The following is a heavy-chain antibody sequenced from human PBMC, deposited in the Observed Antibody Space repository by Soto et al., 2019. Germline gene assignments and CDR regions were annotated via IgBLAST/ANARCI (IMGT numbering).Heavy chain of an antibody. CDR2: ISSRVSTI. D-gene: IGHD3-9*01. Sequence: QVQLVESGGGLVKPAGSLRLSCAASGFTISDYYMSWIRQAPGKGLEWVSYISSRVSTIYYADSVKGRFAICRDNAKNELYLQMNSLRAEDRAVCYCARGLTGSFDDWGQGTLVTVSS. CDR3: ARGLTGSFDD. CDR1: GFTISDYY. J-gene: IGHJ4*02. V-gene: IGHV3-11*01.